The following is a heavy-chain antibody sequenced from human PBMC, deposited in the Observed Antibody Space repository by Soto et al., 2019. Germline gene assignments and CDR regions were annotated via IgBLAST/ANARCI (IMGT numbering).Heavy chain of an antibody. CDR2: ISDSGDST. D-gene: IGHD5-12*01. V-gene: IGHV3-23*01. CDR1: GLTFSSHA. Sequence: EVQLLESGGGLLQPGGSLRLSCAASGLTFSSHATTWVRQAPGKGLQWVSTISDSGDSTYYADSVKGRFTISRDNSKNTLYLQMNSLRAEDTAVYYCAKVGWIGGQGTLVTVSS. CDR3: AKVGWI. J-gene: IGHJ4*02.